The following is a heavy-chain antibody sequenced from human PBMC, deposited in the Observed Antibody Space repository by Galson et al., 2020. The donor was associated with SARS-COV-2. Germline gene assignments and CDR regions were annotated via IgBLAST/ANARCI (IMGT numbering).Heavy chain of an antibody. D-gene: IGHD3-3*01. Sequence: GGSLRLSCVVSGFTVSSTYMSWVRQAPGEGLEWVSSIYIGGSTYYADSVKGRFTISRDNSQNTLYLQMTSLRAADTAVYYCARAPNFTIFGVVTYFDYWGQGTLVTVSS. V-gene: IGHV3-53*01. J-gene: IGHJ4*02. CDR1: GFTVSSTY. CDR3: ARAPNFTIFGVVTYFDY. CDR2: IYIGGST.